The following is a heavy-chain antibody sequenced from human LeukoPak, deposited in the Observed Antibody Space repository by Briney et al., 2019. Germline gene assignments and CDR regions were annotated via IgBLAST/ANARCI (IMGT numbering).Heavy chain of an antibody. V-gene: IGHV1-18*04. D-gene: IGHD6-19*01. J-gene: IGHJ6*04. CDR1: GYTFTSYG. CDR2: ISAYNGNT. Sequence: ASVKVSCKASGYTFTSYGISWVRQATGQGLEWMGWISAYNGNTNYAQKLQGRVTMTTDTPTSTAYMELRSLRSDDTAVYYCAREQWLRNYYYGMDVWGKGTTVTVSS. CDR3: AREQWLRNYYYGMDV.